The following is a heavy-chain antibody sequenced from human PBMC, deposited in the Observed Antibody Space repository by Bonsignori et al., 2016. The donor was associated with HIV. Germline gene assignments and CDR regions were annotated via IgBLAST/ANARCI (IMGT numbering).Heavy chain of an antibody. D-gene: IGHD5-24*01. CDR2: IHRDGVT. V-gene: IGHV4-34*02. CDR3: TRGSEIIWLQFY. Sequence: QVQLQQWGPGLLKPSETLSLSCAVKGGSFSGHYSSWIRQSPGKGLGWIGHIHRDGVTTYNASLKSRVTMSIDTSKNQFSLKLNSVTAADTGVYYCTRGSEIIWLQFYWGQGSLVTVSS. CDR1: GGSFSGHY. J-gene: IGHJ4*02.